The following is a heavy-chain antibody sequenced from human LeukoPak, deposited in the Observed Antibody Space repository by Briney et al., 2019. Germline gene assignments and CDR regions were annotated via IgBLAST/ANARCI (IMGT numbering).Heavy chain of an antibody. CDR3: SRDKGQGGSSGVYRSPMDV. J-gene: IGHJ6*01. CDR1: GGSIRGHR. Sequence: SETLSLTCTVSGGSIRGHRWSWIRQPPGKGLEWIGDFYIGQSTNYNRSLKSRVIISVDTSKSQLSLKVNSVTAADTAVYYWSRDKGQGGSSGVYRSPMDVWGKGATVIGSS. CDR2: FYIGQST. V-gene: IGHV4-59*11. D-gene: IGHD6-6*01.